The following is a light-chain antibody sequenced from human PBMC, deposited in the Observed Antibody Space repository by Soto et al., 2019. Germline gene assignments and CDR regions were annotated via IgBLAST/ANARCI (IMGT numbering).Light chain of an antibody. CDR3: CSYAGSYTLL. J-gene: IGLJ2*01. CDR1: SSDVGGYNY. Sequence: QSALTQPRSVSGSPGQSVTISCAGASSDVGGYNYVSWYQEHPGKAPKLILYNVNERPSGVPDRFSGSKSSNTASLTISGLQAEDEADYHCCSYAGSYTLLFGGGTKVTVL. CDR2: NVN. V-gene: IGLV2-11*01.